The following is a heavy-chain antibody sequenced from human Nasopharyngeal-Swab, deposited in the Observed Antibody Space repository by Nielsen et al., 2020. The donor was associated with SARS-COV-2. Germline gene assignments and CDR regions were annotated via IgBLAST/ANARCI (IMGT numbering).Heavy chain of an antibody. Sequence: SLKISCAASGFTFDDYAMHWVRQAPGKGLEWVSGISWNSGSIGYADSVKGRFTISRDNAKNSLYLQMNSLRAEDTALCYCAKEALGYSGYDSNWFDPWGQGTLVTVSS. V-gene: IGHV3-9*01. J-gene: IGHJ5*02. CDR1: GFTFDDYA. CDR3: AKEALGYSGYDSNWFDP. D-gene: IGHD5-12*01. CDR2: ISWNSGSI.